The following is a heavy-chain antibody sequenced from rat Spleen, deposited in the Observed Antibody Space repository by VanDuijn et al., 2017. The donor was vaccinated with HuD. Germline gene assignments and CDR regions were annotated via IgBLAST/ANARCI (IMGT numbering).Heavy chain of an antibody. CDR1: GFTFSDYY. Sequence: EVQLVESGGGLVQPGRSLKLSCAASGFTFSDYYMAWVRQAPKKGLEWVASISYEGSGTYYRDSVKGRFTISRDNARSTLNLHMDSLRSEDTATYYCTRRGYLSDWYFDFWGPGTMVTVSS. D-gene: IGHD4-4*01. J-gene: IGHJ1*01. CDR2: ISYEGSGT. V-gene: IGHV5-22*01. CDR3: TRRGYLSDWYFDF.